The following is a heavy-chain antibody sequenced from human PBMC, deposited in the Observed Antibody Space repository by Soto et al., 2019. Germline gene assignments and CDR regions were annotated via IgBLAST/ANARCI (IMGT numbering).Heavy chain of an antibody. Sequence: QVQLVQSGAEVKKPGSSVKVSCKASGGNFSTHAISWVRQAPGQGLVWMGGIIPMFNTTISAQKFQGRVTITADEYTRTAYMELGSLRSEATAVYYCARDAYDRGSLDYWGQGTLVTVSS. CDR3: ARDAYDRGSLDY. V-gene: IGHV1-69*01. D-gene: IGHD3-22*01. J-gene: IGHJ4*02. CDR2: IIPMFNTT. CDR1: GGNFSTHA.